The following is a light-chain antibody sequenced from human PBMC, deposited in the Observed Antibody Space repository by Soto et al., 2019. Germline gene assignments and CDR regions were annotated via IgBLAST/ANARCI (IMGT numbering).Light chain of an antibody. V-gene: IGKV1-39*01. CDR2: AAS. CDR3: QQSYSTAQST. Sequence: DIQMTQSPSSLSASVGDRVTMTCRASQSISSYLNWYQQKPGKAPKLLIYAASSLQSGVPSRFSGSGSGTDFTLTISSLQPEDFATYYCQQSYSTAQSTFGQGTKLEIK. J-gene: IGKJ2*02. CDR1: QSISSY.